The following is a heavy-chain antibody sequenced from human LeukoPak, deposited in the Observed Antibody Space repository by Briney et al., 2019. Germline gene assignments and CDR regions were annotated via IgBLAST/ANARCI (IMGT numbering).Heavy chain of an antibody. V-gene: IGHV3-23*01. D-gene: IGHD3-22*01. CDR1: GFTFSSYA. J-gene: IGHJ4*02. CDR2: ISGSGGST. Sequence: GGSLRLSCAASGFTFSSYAMSWVRQAPGKGLEWVSAISGSGGSTYYADSVKGRFTISRDNSKNTLYLQMNSLRAEDTAVYYCAKDLAYYDSSGYYHYWGQGSLVTVSS. CDR3: AKDLAYYDSSGYYHY.